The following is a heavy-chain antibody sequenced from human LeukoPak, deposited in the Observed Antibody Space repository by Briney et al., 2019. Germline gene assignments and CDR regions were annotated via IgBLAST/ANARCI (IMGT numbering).Heavy chain of an antibody. CDR1: GFPFSSYP. D-gene: IGHD3-22*01. CDR3: AKGGRRSSYYSSPVDY. J-gene: IGHJ4*02. Sequence: GGSPRLSCAASGFPFSSYPMSRVRPAPGKRLEGVSAIRGSGGSRYYAEFVKGRFTISRDNSRNTLYLQMNSVGAEDRAVYYCAKGGRRSSYYSSPVDYWGQGTLVTVSS. CDR2: IRGSGGSR. V-gene: IGHV3-23*01.